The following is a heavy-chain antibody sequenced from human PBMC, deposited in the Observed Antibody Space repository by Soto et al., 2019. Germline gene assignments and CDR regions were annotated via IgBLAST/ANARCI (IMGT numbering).Heavy chain of an antibody. Sequence: QVQLQESGPGLVKPSGTLSLTCAVSGGSISSSNWWSWVRQPPGKGLEWMGEIYYSGSTYYNPSLKSRVTSSVDTSKNQFSLKLSSVTAADTAVYYCARVRQMYYYGSGSYPPPNWFVPWGQGTLVTVSS. J-gene: IGHJ5*02. CDR3: ARVRQMYYYGSGSYPPPNWFVP. CDR1: GGSISSSNW. D-gene: IGHD3-10*01. V-gene: IGHV4-4*02. CDR2: IYYSGST.